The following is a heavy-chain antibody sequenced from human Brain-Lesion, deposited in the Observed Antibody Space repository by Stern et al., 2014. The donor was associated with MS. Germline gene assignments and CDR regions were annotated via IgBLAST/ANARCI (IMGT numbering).Heavy chain of an antibody. V-gene: IGHV4-39*01. CDR3: ARHDSVPRPSQLYSARDRGPGYFDY. J-gene: IGHJ4*02. Sequence: VQLQESGPGLVKPSETLSLTCTVSGGSISSSTYYWAWIRQPPGKGLEWIGNIYYSGFTYYNPSLKSRVTISVDMSKNQLSLKLSSVPAADTVIYYCARHDSVPRPSQLYSARDRGPGYFDYWGQGPLVTVPP. D-gene: IGHD1-26*01. CDR2: IYYSGFT. CDR1: GGSISSSTYY.